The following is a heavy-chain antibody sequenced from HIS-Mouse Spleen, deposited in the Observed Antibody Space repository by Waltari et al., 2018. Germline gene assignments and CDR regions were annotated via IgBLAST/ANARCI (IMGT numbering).Heavy chain of an antibody. D-gene: IGHD2-15*01. CDR2: ST. CDR3: ARDPGYCSGGSCYDPYYYYYGMDV. Sequence: STNYNPSLKSRVTISVDTSKNQFSLKLSSVTAADTAVYYCARDPGYCSGGSCYDPYYYYYGMDVWGQGTTVTVSS. J-gene: IGHJ6*02. V-gene: IGHV4-59*01.